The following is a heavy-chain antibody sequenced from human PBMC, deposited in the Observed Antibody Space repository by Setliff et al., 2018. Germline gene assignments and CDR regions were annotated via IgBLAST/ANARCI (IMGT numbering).Heavy chain of an antibody. Sequence: SETLSLTCTVSGGSISSYYWRWIRQFPGKGLEIPVGGEHQLQPLPQDPSRHITRHVQEPVLTSVTAADAAIYYCARGLNSDSWTFAYWGQGSLVTVSS. J-gene: IGHJ4*02. D-gene: IGHD2-15*01. V-gene: IGHV4-59*08. CDR2: PVGGEH. CDR1: GGSISSYY. CDR3: ARGLNSDSWTFAY.